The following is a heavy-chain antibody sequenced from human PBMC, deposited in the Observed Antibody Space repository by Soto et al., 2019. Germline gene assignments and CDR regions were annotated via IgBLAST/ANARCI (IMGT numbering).Heavy chain of an antibody. V-gene: IGHV3-7*03. CDR1: GFTFSSYW. D-gene: IGHD6-19*01. Sequence: PGGSLRLSCAASGFTFSSYWMSWVRQAPGKGLEWVANIKQDGSETYYVDSLKGRFSISRDNAKNSLYLQMNSLRAEDTAVFYCARGTYSSGWYPDYFDYWGQGT. J-gene: IGHJ4*02. CDR3: ARGTYSSGWYPDYFDY. CDR2: IKQDGSET.